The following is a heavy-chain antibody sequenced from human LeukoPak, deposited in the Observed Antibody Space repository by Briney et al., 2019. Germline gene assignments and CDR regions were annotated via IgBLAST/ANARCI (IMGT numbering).Heavy chain of an antibody. D-gene: IGHD3-22*01. J-gene: IGHJ4*02. CDR3: ARRSLSTPGGYYDSSGYRASFDY. V-gene: IGHV3-21*01. CDR2: ISSSSSYI. Sequence: GGSLRLSCAASGFTFSSYSMNWVRQAPGKGLEWVSSISSSSSYIYYADSVKGRFTISRDNSKNTLYLQMNSLRAEDTAVYYCARRSLSTPGGYYDSSGYRASFDYWGQGTLVTVSS. CDR1: GFTFSSYS.